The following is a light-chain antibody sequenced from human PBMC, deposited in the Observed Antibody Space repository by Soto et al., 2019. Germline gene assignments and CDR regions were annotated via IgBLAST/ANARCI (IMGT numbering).Light chain of an antibody. V-gene: IGKV3-15*01. Sequence: EIVMTQSPATLSVSPGERATLFCRASQTIGSNLGWYQQKPGQAPRLLIYDASTRATGIPARFGGSGAGTEFNLTISSLQSEDFAVYYCQQYNNWPPMFTFGPGTKVEIK. J-gene: IGKJ3*01. CDR1: QTIGSN. CDR2: DAS. CDR3: QQYNNWPPMFT.